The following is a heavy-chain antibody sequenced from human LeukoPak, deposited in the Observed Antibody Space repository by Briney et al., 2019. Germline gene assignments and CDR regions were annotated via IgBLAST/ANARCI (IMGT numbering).Heavy chain of an antibody. CDR3: ARERGYCFDP. CDR1: GDSISSYY. J-gene: IGHJ5*02. Sequence: SETLSLTCTVSGDSISSYYWSWIRQPAGKGLEWIGRIYTSENTNYNPSLKSRVTMSVDRSKNQFSLKLSSVTAADTAVYYCARERGYCFDPWGQGTLVTVSS. V-gene: IGHV4-4*07. D-gene: IGHD3-3*01. CDR2: IYTSENT.